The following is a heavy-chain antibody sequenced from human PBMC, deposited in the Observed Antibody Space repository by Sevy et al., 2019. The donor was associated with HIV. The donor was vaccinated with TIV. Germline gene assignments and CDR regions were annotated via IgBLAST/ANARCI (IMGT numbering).Heavy chain of an antibody. V-gene: IGHV4-34*01. CDR1: GGSFTGNH. J-gene: IGHJ2*01. CDR2: TDHNEIT. CDR3: AKGLKLKQVFTTVPPYWFFDL. Sequence: SETLSLTCAVYGGSFTGNHWTWIRQPPGKGLEWIGETDHNEITNYNPSLKSRVTISVDTSKGQFSLRLNSVTAADTAVYYCAKGLKLKQVFTTVPPYWFFDLWGRGTLVTVSS. D-gene: IGHD1-1*01.